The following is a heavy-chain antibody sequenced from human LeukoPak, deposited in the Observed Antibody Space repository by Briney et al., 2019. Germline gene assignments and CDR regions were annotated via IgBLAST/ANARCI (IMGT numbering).Heavy chain of an antibody. V-gene: IGHV3-11*04. Sequence: GGSLRPSCAASGFTFSDYYMSWIRQAPGKGLEWVSHISSSGSNIYYADSVKGRFTISRDNAKNSLYLQMNSLRAEDTAVYYCAREPEMATVDSDGFDIWGQGTMVTVSS. CDR3: AREPEMATVDSDGFDI. CDR2: ISSSGSNI. D-gene: IGHD5-24*01. J-gene: IGHJ3*02. CDR1: GFTFSDYY.